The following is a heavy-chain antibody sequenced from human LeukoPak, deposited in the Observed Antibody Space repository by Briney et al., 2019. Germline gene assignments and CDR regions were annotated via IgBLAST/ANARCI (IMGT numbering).Heavy chain of an antibody. CDR3: ARYTGTTGTTYHYYGVDV. CDR2: INSDGSGT. J-gene: IGHJ6*02. D-gene: IGHD1-1*01. V-gene: IGHV3-74*01. CDR1: GLTISNYW. Sequence: GGSQRLSCAASGLTISNYWMHWVRQAPGKGLVWVARINSDGSGTTYADSVKGRFTISRDNAKSSLYLQMNSLRAEDTAVYYCARYTGTTGTTYHYYGVDVWGQGTTVTVSS.